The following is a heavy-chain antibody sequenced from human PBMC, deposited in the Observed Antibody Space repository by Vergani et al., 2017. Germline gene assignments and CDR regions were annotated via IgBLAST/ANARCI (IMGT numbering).Heavy chain of an antibody. Sequence: QVQLQESGPGLVKPSETLPLTCTVSGGSISSYYWSWIRQPPGKGLEWIGYIYYSGSTNYNPSLKSRVTISVDTSKNQFSLKLSSVTAADTAVYYCARGAYSSSPFDYWGQGTLVTVSS. CDR1: GGSISSYY. D-gene: IGHD6-6*01. CDR3: ARGAYSSSPFDY. CDR2: IYYSGST. J-gene: IGHJ4*02. V-gene: IGHV4-59*01.